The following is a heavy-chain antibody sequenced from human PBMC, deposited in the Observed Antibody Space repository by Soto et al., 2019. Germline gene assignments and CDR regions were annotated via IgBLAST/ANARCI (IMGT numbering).Heavy chain of an antibody. J-gene: IGHJ4*02. D-gene: IGHD3-22*01. CDR2: INYSGST. CDR1: GGFISSYY. CDR3: ANYDSSGYGMDY. V-gene: IGHV4-59*01. Sequence: KASETLSLTCTVSGGFISSYYWSWIRQPPGKGLEWIGYINYSGSTNYNPSLKSRVTTSLDTSKNQFSLKLSSVTAADTAVYYCANYDSSGYGMDYWGQGTLVTVSS.